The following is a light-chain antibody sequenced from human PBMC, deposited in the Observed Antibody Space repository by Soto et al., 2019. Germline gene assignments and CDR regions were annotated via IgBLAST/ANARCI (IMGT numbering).Light chain of an antibody. V-gene: IGLV2-8*01. J-gene: IGLJ1*01. CDR1: SSDVGAYDY. CDR3: SSYAGRNKYV. CDR2: EVN. Sequence: QAVLTHPPSASGSPGQSVTISCTGTSSDVGAYDYVSWYQHHPGKAPKLMIYEVNKRPSGVPDRFSGSKSGNTASLTVSGLQADDDADYYCSSYAGRNKYVFGTGTKVTVL.